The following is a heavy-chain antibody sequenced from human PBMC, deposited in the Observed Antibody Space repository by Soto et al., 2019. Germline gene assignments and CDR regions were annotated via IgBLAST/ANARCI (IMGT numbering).Heavy chain of an antibody. CDR3: ARDDSGYDYLFDY. Sequence: ASVKVSCKASGYTFTSYAMHWVRQAPGQRLEWMGWINAGNGNTKYSQKFQDRVTITRDTSASTAYMELSSLRSEDTAVYYCARDDSGYDYLFDYWGQGTLVTVSS. D-gene: IGHD5-12*01. CDR2: INAGNGNT. V-gene: IGHV1-3*01. CDR1: GYTFTSYA. J-gene: IGHJ4*02.